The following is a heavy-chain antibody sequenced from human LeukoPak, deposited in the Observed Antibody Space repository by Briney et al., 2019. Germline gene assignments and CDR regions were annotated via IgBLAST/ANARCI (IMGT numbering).Heavy chain of an antibody. Sequence: SETLSLTCTVSGGSISSSSYYWGWIRQPPGKGLEWIGSIYYSGSTYYNPSLKSRVTISVDKSKNQFSLKLSSVTAADTAVYYCARTYYDSSGYYSQFDYWGQGTLVTVSS. CDR2: IYYSGST. J-gene: IGHJ4*02. CDR1: GGSISSSSYY. CDR3: ARTYYDSSGYYSQFDY. D-gene: IGHD3-22*01. V-gene: IGHV4-39*01.